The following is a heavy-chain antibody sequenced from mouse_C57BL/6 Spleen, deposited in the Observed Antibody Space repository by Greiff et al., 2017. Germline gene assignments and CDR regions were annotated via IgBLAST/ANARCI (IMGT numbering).Heavy chain of an antibody. V-gene: IGHV5-16*01. CDR2: INYDGSST. CDR1: GFTFSDYY. D-gene: IGHD1-1*01. J-gene: IGHJ2*01. Sequence: EVKLVESEGGLVQPGSSMKLSCTASGFTFSDYYMAWVRQVPEKGLEWVANINYDGSSTYYLDSLKSRFIISRDNAKNILYLQMSSLKSEDTATYYCARENYGSFDDWGKGTTLTVSS. CDR3: ARENYGSFDD.